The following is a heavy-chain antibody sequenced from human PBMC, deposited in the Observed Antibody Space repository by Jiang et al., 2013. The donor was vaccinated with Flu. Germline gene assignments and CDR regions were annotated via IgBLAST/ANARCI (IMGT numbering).Heavy chain of an antibody. Sequence: GAEVKKPGASVKVSCKASGYTFISYGLSWVRQAPGQGLEWMGWISAYNGNTNYAQILQGRVTMTTDTSTSTAYMELRSLRSDDTAVYYCARDFGSYSSGYDAFDIWGQGTMVTVSS. V-gene: IGHV1-18*01. J-gene: IGHJ3*02. CDR1: GYTFISYG. CDR2: ISAYNGNT. CDR3: ARDFGSYSSGYDAFDI. D-gene: IGHD6-19*01.